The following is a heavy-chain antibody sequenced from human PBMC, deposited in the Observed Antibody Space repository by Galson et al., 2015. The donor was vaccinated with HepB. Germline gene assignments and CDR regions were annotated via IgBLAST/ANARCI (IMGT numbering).Heavy chain of an antibody. CDR3: ARGLRYYDDSGFLNWFDP. D-gene: IGHD3-22*01. Sequence: SVKVSCKASGYSFTTYDISWVRQAPGQRLEWMGWISAYNGNTNYAQNLQGRVSMTTDTSTSTAYMELRSLRSGDTAVYYCARGLRYYDDSGFLNWFDPWGQGTLVTVSS. J-gene: IGHJ5*02. CDR2: ISAYNGNT. CDR1: GYSFTTYD. V-gene: IGHV1-18*01.